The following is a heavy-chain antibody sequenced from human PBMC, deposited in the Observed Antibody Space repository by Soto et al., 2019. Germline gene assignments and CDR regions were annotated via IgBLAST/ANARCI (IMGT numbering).Heavy chain of an antibody. CDR1: DGSANTGNYY. CDR2: IYYIGTT. J-gene: IGHJ4*02. CDR3: AREEKQLSRYGGDFDY. D-gene: IGHD3-16*01. Sequence: QVQLQESGPGRVKLSEPLSFPCGVSDGSANTGNYYWSWIRQPQGKGLEGIGHIYYIGTTNYNPSLKSRVTISVDTSKNQFSLKVTSVTAADTAVYFCAREEKQLSRYGGDFDYWGQGILVTVSS. V-gene: IGHV4-61*01.